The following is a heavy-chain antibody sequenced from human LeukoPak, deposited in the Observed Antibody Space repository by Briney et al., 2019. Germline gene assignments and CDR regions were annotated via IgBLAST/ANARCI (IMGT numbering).Heavy chain of an antibody. J-gene: IGHJ4*02. CDR1: GGTFSSYA. Sequence: GASVKVSCKASGGTFSSYAISWVRQAPGQGLEWMGGIIPIFGTANYAQKFQGRVTITTDESTSTAYMELSSLRSEDTAVYYCASATYGSGRRDDYWGQGTLVTVSS. D-gene: IGHD3-10*01. CDR3: ASATYGSGRRDDY. CDR2: IIPIFGTA. V-gene: IGHV1-69*05.